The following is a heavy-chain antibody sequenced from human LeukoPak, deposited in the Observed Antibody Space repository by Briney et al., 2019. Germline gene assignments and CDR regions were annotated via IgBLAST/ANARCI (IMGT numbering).Heavy chain of an antibody. D-gene: IGHD3-10*01. V-gene: IGHV4-34*01. Sequence: PSETLSLTCAVYGGSLSGYYWSWIRQPPGKGLDWIGEINHSGSTNYNPSLKSRVTISGDTSKNQFSLKLSSVTAADTAVYYCARQYVVRGVVIKPPDYWGQGALVTVSS. CDR3: ARQYVVRGVVIKPPDY. CDR2: INHSGST. J-gene: IGHJ4*02. CDR1: GGSLSGYY.